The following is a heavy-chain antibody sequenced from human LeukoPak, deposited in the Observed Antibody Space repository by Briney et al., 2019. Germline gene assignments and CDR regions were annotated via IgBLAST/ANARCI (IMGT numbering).Heavy chain of an antibody. CDR2: ISSSGSTI. Sequence: PGGSLRLSCAASGFTFSDYYMSWIRQAPGKGLEWVTNISSSGSTIYYADSVKGRFTISRDNAKNSLYLQMNSLRAEDTAVYYCASLQRAGYSPMDVWGKGTTVTISS. D-gene: IGHD5-18*01. CDR3: ASLQRAGYSPMDV. J-gene: IGHJ6*03. V-gene: IGHV3-11*01. CDR1: GFTFSDYY.